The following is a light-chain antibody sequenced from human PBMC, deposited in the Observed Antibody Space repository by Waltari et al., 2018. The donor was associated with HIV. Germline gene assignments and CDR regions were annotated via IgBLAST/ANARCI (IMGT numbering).Light chain of an antibody. CDR2: EVT. J-gene: IGLJ3*02. CDR1: SSDIGAYDS. V-gene: IGLV2-8*01. CDR3: SSYGDSLRVL. Sequence: QSALTQPPSASGSLGQSVTLSCTGSSSDIGAYDSVAWFQQHPRSAPTLLLYEVTRRPSSVAGRFPGSRSGTTAFLTVAGLQPDDEATYFCSSYGDSLRVLFGGGTNVTVL.